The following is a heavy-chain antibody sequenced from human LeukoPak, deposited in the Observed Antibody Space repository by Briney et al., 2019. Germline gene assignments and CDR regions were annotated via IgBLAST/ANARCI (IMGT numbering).Heavy chain of an antibody. Sequence: PSETLSLTCTVSGGSISSYYWSWIRRPPGKGLEWLGYIYYSGSTNYNPSLKSRVTISVDTSKNQFSQKLSSVTAADTAVYYCARTHLLGWFDSWGQGTLVTVCS. CDR3: ARTHLLGWFDS. D-gene: IGHD2-8*02. CDR2: IYYSGST. CDR1: GGSISSYY. V-gene: IGHV4-59*01. J-gene: IGHJ5*01.